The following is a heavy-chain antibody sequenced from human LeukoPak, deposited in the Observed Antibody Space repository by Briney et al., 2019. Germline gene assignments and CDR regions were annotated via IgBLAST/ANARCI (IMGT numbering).Heavy chain of an antibody. J-gene: IGHJ3*01. CDR3: AKEPLFTMMSGGIAFDV. CDR1: GVTFSSYA. V-gene: IGHV3-23*01. D-gene: IGHD3-22*01. CDR2: ISSSGDGT. Sequence: GGSLRLSCAASGVTFSSYAMSWVRQAPGKGLEWVSSISSSGDGTYYADSVKGRFTISRDNSKNTPYLQMNSLRVEDTAVYYCAKEPLFTMMSGGIAFDVWGQGTMVTVSS.